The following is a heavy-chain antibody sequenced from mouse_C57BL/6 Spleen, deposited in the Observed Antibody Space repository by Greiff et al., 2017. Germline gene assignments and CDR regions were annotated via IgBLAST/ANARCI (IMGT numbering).Heavy chain of an antibody. CDR1: GYSFTGYY. CDR2: INPSTGGT. Sequence: EVMLVESGPELVKPGASVKISCKASGYSFTGYYMNWVKQSPEKSLEWIGEINPSTGGTTYNQKFKAKATLTVDKSSSTAYMPLKSLTSDDSAVYYCARRDEMDYWGQGTSVTVSS. J-gene: IGHJ4*01. CDR3: ARRDEMDY. V-gene: IGHV1-42*01.